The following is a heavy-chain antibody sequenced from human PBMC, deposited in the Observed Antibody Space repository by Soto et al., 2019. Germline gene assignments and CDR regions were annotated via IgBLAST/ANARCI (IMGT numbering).Heavy chain of an antibody. CDR3: AHTGYSSGWHDY. D-gene: IGHD6-19*01. CDR2: IYWDDDK. CDR1: GFSLSTSGMA. J-gene: IGHJ4*02. Sequence: SGPTMVNPTQTLTLTCTFSGFSLSTSGMAVGWIRQPPGKALEWLALIYWDDDKRYSPSLKSRLTITKDTSRNQVVLTMTNMAPVDTATYYCAHTGYSSGWHDYWGQGTLVTVSS. V-gene: IGHV2-5*02.